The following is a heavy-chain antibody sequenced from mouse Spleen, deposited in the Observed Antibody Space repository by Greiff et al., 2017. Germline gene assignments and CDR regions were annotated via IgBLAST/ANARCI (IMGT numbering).Heavy chain of an antibody. CDR1: GYTFTSYW. CDR2: IYPSDSYT. CDR3: TRGGAYYYGSSGGYFDV. V-gene: IGHV1-69*02. D-gene: IGHD1-1*01. J-gene: IGHJ1*01. Sequence: QVQLQQSGAELVRPGASVKLSCKASGYTFTSYWINWVKQRPGQGLEWIGNIYPSDSYTNYNQKFKDKATLTVDKSSSTAYMQLSSPTSEDSAVYYCTRGGAYYYGSSGGYFDVWGAGTTVTVSS.